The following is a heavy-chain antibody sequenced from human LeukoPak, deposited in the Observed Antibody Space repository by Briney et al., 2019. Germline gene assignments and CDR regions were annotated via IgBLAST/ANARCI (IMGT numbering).Heavy chain of an antibody. CDR3: ARGANSGYDSYYYYMDV. CDR2: IYTSGST. J-gene: IGHJ6*03. V-gene: IGHV4-4*07. Sequence: SETLSLTCTVSGDSISSYYWSWIRQPAGKGLEWIGRIYTSGSTNYNPSLKSRVTISVDTSKNQFSLKLSSVTAADTAVYYCARGANSGYDSYYYYMDVWGKGTTVTVSS. D-gene: IGHD5-12*01. CDR1: GDSISSYY.